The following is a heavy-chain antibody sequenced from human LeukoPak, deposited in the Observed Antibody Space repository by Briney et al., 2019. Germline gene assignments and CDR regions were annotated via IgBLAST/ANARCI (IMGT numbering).Heavy chain of an antibody. V-gene: IGHV3-33*01. J-gene: IGHJ4*02. D-gene: IGHD3-16*01. CDR1: GFTFSSYG. CDR3: ARELGGTVDHDGYSDY. CDR2: IWYDGSNK. Sequence: GGSLRLSCAASGFTFSSYGMHWVRQAPGKGLEWVAVIWYDGSNKYYADSVKGRFTISRDNSKNTLYLEMNNLRAEDTAVYYCARELGGTVDHDGYSDYWGQGTLVTVSS.